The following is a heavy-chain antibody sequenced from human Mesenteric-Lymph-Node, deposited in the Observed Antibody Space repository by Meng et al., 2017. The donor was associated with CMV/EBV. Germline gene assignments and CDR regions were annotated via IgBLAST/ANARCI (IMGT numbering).Heavy chain of an antibody. Sequence: QVHLWHSGAEVKKPGSSVKVSCNASGGTFSSYTISWVRQAPGQGLEWMGRIIPILGIANYAQKFQGRVTITADKSTSTAYMELSSLRSEDTAVYYCAGSIAAAGSRWFDPWGQGTLVTVSS. CDR3: AGSIAAAGSRWFDP. D-gene: IGHD6-13*01. CDR2: IIPILGIA. V-gene: IGHV1-69*02. CDR1: GGTFSSYT. J-gene: IGHJ5*02.